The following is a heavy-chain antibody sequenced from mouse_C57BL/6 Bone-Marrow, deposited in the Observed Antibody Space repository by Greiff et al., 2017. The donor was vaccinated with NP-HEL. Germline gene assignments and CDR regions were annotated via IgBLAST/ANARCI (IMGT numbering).Heavy chain of an antibody. V-gene: IGHV2-9-1*01. CDR3: ARNRRSSGYVGDFDY. D-gene: IGHD3-2*02. Sequence: VQGVESGPGLVAPSQSLSITCTVSGFSLTSYAISWVRQPPGKGLEWLGVIWTGGGTNYNSALKSRLSISKDNSKSQVFLKMNSLQTDDTARYYCARNRRSSGYVGDFDYWGQGTTLTVSS. CDR1: GFSLTSYA. CDR2: IWTGGGT. J-gene: IGHJ2*01.